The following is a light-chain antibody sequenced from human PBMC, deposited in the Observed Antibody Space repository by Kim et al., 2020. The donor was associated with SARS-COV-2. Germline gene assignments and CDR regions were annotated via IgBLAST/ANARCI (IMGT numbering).Light chain of an antibody. CDR1: SSNIGAGYD. J-gene: IGLJ1*01. CDR3: QSYDSSLSGYV. CDR2: GNS. Sequence: QRVTISCTGSSSNIGAGYDLHWYQQLPGTAPKLLIYGNSNRPSGVPDRFSGSKSGTSASLAITGLQAEDEVDYYCQSYDSSLSGYVFGTGTKVTVL. V-gene: IGLV1-40*01.